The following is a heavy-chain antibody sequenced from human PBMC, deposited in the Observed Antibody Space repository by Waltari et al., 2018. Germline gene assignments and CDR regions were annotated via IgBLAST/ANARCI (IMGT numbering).Heavy chain of an antibody. CDR2: IYHSGST. CDR3: ARHRSTMVQGPRVKYFDL. J-gene: IGHJ2*01. D-gene: IGHD3-10*01. Sequence: QVQLQQWGAGLLKPSETLSLTCAGYGGSFSGYYWSWIRQPPGKGLEWIGSIYHSGSTYYNPSLKSRVTISVDTSKNQFSLKLSSVTAADTAVYYCARHRSTMVQGPRVKYFDLWGRGTLVTVSS. V-gene: IGHV4-34*01. CDR1: GGSFSGYY.